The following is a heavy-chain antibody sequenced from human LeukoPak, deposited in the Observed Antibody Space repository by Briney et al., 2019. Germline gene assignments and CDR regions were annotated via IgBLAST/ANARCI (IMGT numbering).Heavy chain of an antibody. CDR3: ARGLRCELDFDY. D-gene: IGHD2-21*02. J-gene: IGHJ4*02. Sequence: SETLSLTCTVSGGSISSGGYYWSWIRQHPGKGLEWIGYIYYSGSTYYNPSLKSRVTISVDTSKNQFSLKLSSVTAADTAVYYCARGLRCELDFDYWGQGTLVTVSS. CDR2: IYYSGST. V-gene: IGHV4-31*03. CDR1: GGSISSGGYY.